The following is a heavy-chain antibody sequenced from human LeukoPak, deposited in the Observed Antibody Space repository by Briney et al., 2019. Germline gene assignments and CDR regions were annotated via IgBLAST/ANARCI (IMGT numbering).Heavy chain of an antibody. Sequence: SETLSLTCTVSGGFISSGSYYWGWIRQPPGKGLEWIGSIHYSGNAYYNPSLKSRVTLSVDTSKSQFSLKLSSVTAADTAVYYCARDPRIAVAGPYFDYWGQGALVTVSS. V-gene: IGHV4-39*07. J-gene: IGHJ4*02. CDR2: IHYSGNA. CDR3: ARDPRIAVAGPYFDY. D-gene: IGHD6-19*01. CDR1: GGFISSGSYY.